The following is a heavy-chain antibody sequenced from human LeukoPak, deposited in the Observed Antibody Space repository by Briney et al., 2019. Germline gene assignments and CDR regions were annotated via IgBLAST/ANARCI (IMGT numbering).Heavy chain of an antibody. D-gene: IGHD4-23*01. Sequence: GSLRPSCAASEIPLHTYNLNWVRQAPGKGLEWVSYISTGSSTTYYADSVKGRFTISRDNVENSLYLQMNSLRDEDTAVYYCARVAAGYSVNYFDYWGQGTLVTVSS. CDR1: EIPLHTYN. J-gene: IGHJ4*02. CDR2: ISTGSSTT. CDR3: ARVAAGYSVNYFDY. V-gene: IGHV3-48*02.